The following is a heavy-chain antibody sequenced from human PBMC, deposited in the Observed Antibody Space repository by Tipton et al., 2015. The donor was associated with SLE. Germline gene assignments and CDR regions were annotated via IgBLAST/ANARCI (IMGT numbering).Heavy chain of an antibody. CDR1: GGSISSADYY. CDR3: ARGGDCSTNVCYYGMFDP. J-gene: IGHJ5*02. CDR2: LHSTGYS. Sequence: TLSLTCSASGGSISSADYYWSWIRQSAEKGLEWIGRLHSTGYSNYNPSLKSRVTMSLDTSKNQFSLNLSSVTAADTAVYYCARGGDCSTNVCYYGMFDPWGQGTLVTVSS. D-gene: IGHD2-2*01. V-gene: IGHV4-61*02.